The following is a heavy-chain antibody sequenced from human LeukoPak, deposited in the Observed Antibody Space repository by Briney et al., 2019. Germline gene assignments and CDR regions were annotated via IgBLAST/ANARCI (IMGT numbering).Heavy chain of an antibody. CDR3: ARGGANCSGGRCPLNWFDP. CDR2: ISAYNGNT. D-gene: IGHD2-15*01. V-gene: IGHV1-18*01. Sequence: ASVKVSCKASGYTLTNYGVTWVRQAPGQGLEWMGWISAYNGNTNYAQKLQGRVTMTIDKTTSTAYMELRSLRSDDTAVYYCARGGANCSGGRCPLNWFDPWGQGTPVTVSS. CDR1: GYTLTNYG. J-gene: IGHJ5*02.